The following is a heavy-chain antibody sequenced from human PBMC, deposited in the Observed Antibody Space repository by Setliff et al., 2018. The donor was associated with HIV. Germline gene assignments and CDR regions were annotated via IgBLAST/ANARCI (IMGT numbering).Heavy chain of an antibody. CDR3: ARDDSIVLVPAIMRGDGFDF. V-gene: IGHV4-39*07. CDR2: IYYTGNT. D-gene: IGHD2-2*01. CDR1: GGSVGSSSYY. J-gene: IGHJ4*02. Sequence: PSETLSLTCTVSGGSVGSSSYYWAWIRQPPGKGLEWIGSIYYTGNTKYNPSLESRVTFSIDTSENQFSLRLASVTAADTAIYYCARDDSIVLVPAIMRGDGFDFWGRGTLVTVSS.